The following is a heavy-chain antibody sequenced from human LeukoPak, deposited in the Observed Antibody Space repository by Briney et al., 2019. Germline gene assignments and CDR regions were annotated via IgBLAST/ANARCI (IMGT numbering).Heavy chain of an antibody. D-gene: IGHD6-13*01. V-gene: IGHV4-34*01. Sequence: SETLSLTCAVYGGSFSGYYWSWIRQPPGKGLEWIGEINHSGSTNYNPSLKSRVTISVDTSKNQFSLKLSSVTAADTAVYYCARGTSSSWYEDYWGQGTLVTVSS. J-gene: IGHJ4*02. CDR1: GGSFSGYY. CDR2: INHSGST. CDR3: ARGTSSSWYEDY.